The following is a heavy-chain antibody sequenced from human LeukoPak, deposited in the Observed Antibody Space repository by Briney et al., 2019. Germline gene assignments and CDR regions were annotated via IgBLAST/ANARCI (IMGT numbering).Heavy chain of an antibody. CDR2: ITAYNGNT. D-gene: IGHD4-17*01. V-gene: IGHV1-18*01. Sequence: ASVKVSCKASGYTFSSYVITWVREAPGQGLEWMGWITAYNGNTNYAQKLQGRVTMTADTSTITAYMELRTLRSDDTAVYYCATDSSGQTGVTTPYYWGQGTTVTVSS. J-gene: IGHJ6*02. CDR3: ATDSSGQTGVTTPYY. CDR1: GYTFSSYV.